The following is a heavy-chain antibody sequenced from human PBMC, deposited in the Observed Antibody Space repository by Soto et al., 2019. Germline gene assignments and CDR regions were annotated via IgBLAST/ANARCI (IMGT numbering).Heavy chain of an antibody. CDR1: GGSISSGGYY. V-gene: IGHV4-31*03. D-gene: IGHD3-16*01. Sequence: QVQLQESGPGLVKPSQTLSLTCTVSGGSISSGGYYWSWIRQHPGKGLEWIGYIYYSGSTYYNPSLKGRVTIAVDTSKNQFSLELSSVTAAATAVYYCARVGGINWFDPWGQGTLVTVSS. J-gene: IGHJ5*02. CDR2: IYYSGST. CDR3: ARVGGINWFDP.